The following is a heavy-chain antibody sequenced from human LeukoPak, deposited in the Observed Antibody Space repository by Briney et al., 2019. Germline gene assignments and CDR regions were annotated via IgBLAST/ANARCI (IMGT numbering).Heavy chain of an antibody. D-gene: IGHD2-15*01. CDR3: ARNKRMLGYCSGGSCRTYYFDY. CDR1: GGSISSYY. J-gene: IGHJ4*02. Sequence: KTSETLSLTCTVSGGSISSYYWSWIRQPAGKGLEWIGRIYTSGSTNYNPSLKSRVTISVDTSKNQFSLKLSSVTAADTAVYYCARNKRMLGYCSGGSCRTYYFDYWGQGTLVTVSS. CDR2: IYTSGST. V-gene: IGHV4-4*07.